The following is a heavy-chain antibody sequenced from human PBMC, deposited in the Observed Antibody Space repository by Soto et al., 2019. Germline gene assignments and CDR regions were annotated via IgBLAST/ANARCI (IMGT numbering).Heavy chain of an antibody. CDR3: ASWHEREHAYDV. CDR1: GLTVSGKKY. Sequence: GGSLRLSCAAFGLTVSGKKYVAWVRQAPGKGLEWVSALYDVDGSFYADSVKGRFTTSSDSSKTTVYLQMNGLRPDDTAVYYCASWHEREHAYDVWGQGTTVTVS. CDR2: LYDVDGS. V-gene: IGHV3-53*01. J-gene: IGHJ3*01. D-gene: IGHD1-1*01.